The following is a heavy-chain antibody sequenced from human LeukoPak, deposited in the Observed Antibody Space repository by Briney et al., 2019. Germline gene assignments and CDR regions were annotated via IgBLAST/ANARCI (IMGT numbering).Heavy chain of an antibody. Sequence: SGPTLVSPTQTLTLTCTFSGFSLSTSGVGVGWIRQPPGKALEWLALIYWDDDKRYSPSLKSRLTITKDTSKNQVVLTMTNMDPVDTATYYCAHRGYYYDSSGPLMDVWGKGTTVTVSS. CDR1: GFSLSTSGVG. V-gene: IGHV2-5*02. J-gene: IGHJ6*03. D-gene: IGHD3-22*01. CDR3: AHRGYYYDSSGPLMDV. CDR2: IYWDDDK.